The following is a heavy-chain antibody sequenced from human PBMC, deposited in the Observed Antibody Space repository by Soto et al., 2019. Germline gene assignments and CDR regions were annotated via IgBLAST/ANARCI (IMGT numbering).Heavy chain of an antibody. Sequence: HPGGSLRLSCAASGFTFSSYWVSWVRQAPGKGLEWVANIKQDGSEKYYVDSVKGRFTISRDNAKNSLYLQMNSLRAEDTAVYYCARDVALDYWGQGTLVTVSS. V-gene: IGHV3-7*03. CDR2: IKQDGSEK. CDR3: ARDVALDY. J-gene: IGHJ4*02. CDR1: GFTFSSYW. D-gene: IGHD2-21*01.